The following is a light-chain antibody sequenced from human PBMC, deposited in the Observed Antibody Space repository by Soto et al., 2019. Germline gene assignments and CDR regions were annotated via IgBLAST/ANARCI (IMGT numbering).Light chain of an antibody. J-gene: IGKJ1*01. CDR1: QSVSSY. V-gene: IGKV3-11*01. CDR3: LQHNSYSWT. CDR2: DAS. Sequence: EIVLPQSPATLSLSPGERDTLSCRASQSVSSYLAWYQQKPGQAPRLLIYDASNRATGIPARFSGSGSGTDFTLTISSLEPEDLATYDGLQHNSYSWTVGQGTKVDIK.